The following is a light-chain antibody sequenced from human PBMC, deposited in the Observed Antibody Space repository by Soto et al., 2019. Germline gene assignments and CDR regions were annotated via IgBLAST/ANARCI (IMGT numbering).Light chain of an antibody. Sequence: DVQMTQSPSSLSASVGDRVTITCRASRDISSSLAWYQQKPGKVPKLLIYAASTLHASVHARFSGSGSGTFLILTINSLQPDYVATYYCQQNNSAPNTFGRGTRLEIK. CDR3: QQNNSAPNT. V-gene: IGKV1-27*01. CDR2: AAS. J-gene: IGKJ2*01. CDR1: RDISSS.